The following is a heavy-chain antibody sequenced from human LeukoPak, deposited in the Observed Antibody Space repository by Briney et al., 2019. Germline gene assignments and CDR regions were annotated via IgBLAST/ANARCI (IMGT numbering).Heavy chain of an antibody. Sequence: SETLSLTCTVSGGYISSSSYYWGWIRQPPGKGLEWIGSIYYSGSTYYNPSLKSRVTISVDTSKNQFSLKLSSVTAADTAVYYCARHMDIVVVPAVLDPWGQGTLVTVSS. CDR1: GGYISSSSYY. CDR2: IYYSGST. D-gene: IGHD2-2*03. V-gene: IGHV4-39*01. J-gene: IGHJ5*02. CDR3: ARHMDIVVVPAVLDP.